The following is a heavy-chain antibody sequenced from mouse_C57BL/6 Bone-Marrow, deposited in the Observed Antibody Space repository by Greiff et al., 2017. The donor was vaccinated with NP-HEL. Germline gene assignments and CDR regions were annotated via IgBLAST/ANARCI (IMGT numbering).Heavy chain of an antibody. CDR3: ARGDWDAY. CDR1: GYTFTSYW. V-gene: IGHV1-64*01. Sequence: QVQLKQPGAELVKPGASVKLSCKASGYTFTSYWMHWVKQRPGQGLEWIGMIHPTSGSTNYNEKFKSKATLTVDKSSCTAYMQLSSLTSEDSAVYYCARGDWDAYWGQGTTLTVSA. J-gene: IGHJ2*01. D-gene: IGHD4-1*01. CDR2: IHPTSGST.